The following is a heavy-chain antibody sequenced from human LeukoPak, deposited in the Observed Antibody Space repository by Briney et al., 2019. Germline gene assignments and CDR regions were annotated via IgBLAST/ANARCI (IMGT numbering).Heavy chain of an antibody. CDR1: GDSISSYY. CDR2: IYYSGST. J-gene: IGHJ4*02. CDR3: AGSGYTSGWLDY. D-gene: IGHD6-19*01. Sequence: PSETLSLTCTVSGDSISSYYWSWIRQPPGKGLEWIGYIYYSGSTNYNPSLKSRVTIAVDTSKNQFSLKLSSVTAADTAVYYCAGSGYTSGWLDYWGQGTLVTVSS. V-gene: IGHV4-59*01.